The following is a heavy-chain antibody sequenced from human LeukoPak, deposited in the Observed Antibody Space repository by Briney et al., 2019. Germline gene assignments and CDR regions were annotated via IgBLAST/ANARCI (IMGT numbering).Heavy chain of an antibody. D-gene: IGHD1-26*01. V-gene: IGHV3-23*01. J-gene: IGHJ6*03. CDR3: ARDPYSGTYGDTYYYYMDV. CDR2: ISGSGGST. Sequence: GGSLRLSCAASGFTFSSYAMSWVRQAPGKGLEWVSAISGSGGSTYYADSVKGRFTISRGNSKNTLYLQMNSLRAEDTAVYYCARDPYSGTYGDTYYYYMDVWGKGTTVTISS. CDR1: GFTFSSYA.